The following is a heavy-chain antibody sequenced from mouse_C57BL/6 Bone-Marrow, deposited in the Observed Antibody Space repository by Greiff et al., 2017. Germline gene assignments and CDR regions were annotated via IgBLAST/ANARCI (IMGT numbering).Heavy chain of an antibody. CDR1: GFSLTSYG. D-gene: IGHD1-1*01. J-gene: IGHJ2*01. CDR3: ARHDPTVDYFDY. CDR2: IWSDGST. Sequence: VKLMESGPGLVAPSQSLSITCTVSGFSLTSYGVHWVRQPPGKGLEWLVVIWSDGSTTYNSALNSSLSISTDNSKSQVFLKLNSLHTDDTAMYYCARHDPTVDYFDYWGRGTTLTVSS. V-gene: IGHV2-6-1*01.